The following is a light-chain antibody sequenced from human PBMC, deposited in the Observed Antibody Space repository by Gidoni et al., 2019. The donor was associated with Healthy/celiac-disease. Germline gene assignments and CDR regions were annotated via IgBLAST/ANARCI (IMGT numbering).Light chain of an antibody. Sequence: DIVMTQSPDSLAVSLGERATINCKSSQSVLYSSNNKNYLAWYQHKPGQPPKLLIYWASTRESGVPDRFSGSGSGTDFTLTISSLQAEDVAVYYCQQYYSTPPTFGGXTKVEIK. CDR2: WAS. CDR3: QQYYSTPPT. V-gene: IGKV4-1*01. CDR1: QSVLYSSNNKNY. J-gene: IGKJ4*01.